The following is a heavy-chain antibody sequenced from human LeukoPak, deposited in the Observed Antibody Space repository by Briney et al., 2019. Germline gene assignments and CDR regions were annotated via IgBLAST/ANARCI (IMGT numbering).Heavy chain of an antibody. V-gene: IGHV1-18*01. J-gene: IGHJ4*02. Sequence: ASVKVSCKASGYTFTSYGISWVRQAAGQGLEWMGWISAYNGNTNYAQKLQGRVTMTTDTSTSTAYMELRSLRSDDTAVYYCARALTSIAVAGTNDYWGQGTLVTISS. CDR1: GYTFTSYG. D-gene: IGHD6-19*01. CDR2: ISAYNGNT. CDR3: ARALTSIAVAGTNDY.